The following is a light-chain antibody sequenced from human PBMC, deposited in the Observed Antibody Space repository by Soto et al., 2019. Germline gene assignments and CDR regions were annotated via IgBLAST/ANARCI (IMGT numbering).Light chain of an antibody. J-gene: IGLJ1*01. V-gene: IGLV2-8*01. CDR2: EVT. Sequence: QSALTQPPSASGSPGQSVTISCTGTNSDVGSYNYVSWYQHHPGKGPKLMIYEVTKRPSGVPDRFSGSKSGNTPSLTVAGLQAEDEGDYYCSSYAGSNNYVFGTGTKVTVL. CDR1: NSDVGSYNY. CDR3: SSYAGSNNYV.